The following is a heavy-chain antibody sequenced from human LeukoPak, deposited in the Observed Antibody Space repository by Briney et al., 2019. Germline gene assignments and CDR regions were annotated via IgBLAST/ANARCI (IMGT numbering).Heavy chain of an antibody. J-gene: IGHJ6*02. CDR3: TSDRVLYGLDV. V-gene: IGHV3-74*01. CDR1: GFTFSSYA. CDR2: IKSDGSET. Sequence: GGSLRLSCAASGFTFSSYAMSWVRQAPGKGLMWVSRIKSDGSETSSAESLEGRFTISRDNARNMLYLQMNSLRPEDTAIYYCTSDRVLYGLDVWGQGTTVTVSS.